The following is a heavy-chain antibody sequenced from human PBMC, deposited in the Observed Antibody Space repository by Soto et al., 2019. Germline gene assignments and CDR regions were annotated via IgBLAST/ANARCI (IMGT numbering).Heavy chain of an antibody. J-gene: IGHJ3*02. D-gene: IGHD2-8*02. CDR2: ILVDGRT. Sequence: GSPGTSCAASWFICSRYYISLGRQAPGKGLEWVSTILVDGRTFYVDSVKGRFTISRDSSQNTVYLQMNSLTAGDTALYYCAKATATGGGAFDICGQGTMVTVSS. CDR1: WFICSRYY. V-gene: IGHV3-23*01. CDR3: AKATATGGGAFDI.